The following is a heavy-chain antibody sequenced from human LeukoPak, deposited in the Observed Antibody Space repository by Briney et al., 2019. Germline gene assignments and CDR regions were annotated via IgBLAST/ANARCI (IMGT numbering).Heavy chain of an antibody. CDR3: ARELRTFSN. CDR2: IKQDGSEN. J-gene: IGHJ4*02. D-gene: IGHD2-15*01. CDR1: GFTFSNCW. V-gene: IGHV3-7*03. Sequence: GGSLRLSCAASGFTFSNCWMSWVRQAPGKGLEWVANIKQDGSENYYVDSVKGRFTISRDNAKNSLYLQMNSLRAEDTAVYYCARELRTFSNWGQGTLVTVSS.